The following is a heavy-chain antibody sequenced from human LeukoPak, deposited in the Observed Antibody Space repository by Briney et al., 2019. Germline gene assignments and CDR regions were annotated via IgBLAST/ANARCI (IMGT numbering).Heavy chain of an antibody. V-gene: IGHV3-21*01. D-gene: IGHD6-6*01. J-gene: IGHJ3*02. Sequence: GGSLRLSCAASGFTFSSYSMTWVRQAPGKGLEWVSSISSSSSYIYYADSVKGRFTISRDNAKNSLYLQMNSLRAEDTAVYYCARDFRIAARPYFVWSAFDIWGQGTMVTVSS. CDR3: ARDFRIAARPYFVWSAFDI. CDR1: GFTFSSYS. CDR2: ISSSSSYI.